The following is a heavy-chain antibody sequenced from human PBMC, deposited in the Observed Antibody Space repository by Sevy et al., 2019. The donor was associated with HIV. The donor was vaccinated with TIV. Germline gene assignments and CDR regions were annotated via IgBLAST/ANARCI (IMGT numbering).Heavy chain of an antibody. J-gene: IGHJ4*02. CDR3: ARSFVYDSSGYSDY. Sequence: ASVKVSCKASGYTFTSYGISWVRQAPGQGLEWMGWISAYNGNTNYAQKLQGRVTMTTDTSTSKAYMELRSLRSDDTAVYYCARSFVYDSSGYSDYWGQGTLVTVSS. CDR2: ISAYNGNT. CDR1: GYTFTSYG. D-gene: IGHD3-22*01. V-gene: IGHV1-18*01.